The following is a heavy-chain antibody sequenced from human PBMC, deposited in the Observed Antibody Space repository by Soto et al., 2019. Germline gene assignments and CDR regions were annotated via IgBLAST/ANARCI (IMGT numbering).Heavy chain of an antibody. CDR2: INAGNGNT. CDR1: GYTFTSYA. Sequence: ASVKVSCKASGYTFTSYAMHWVRQAPGQRLEWMGWINAGNGNTKYSQKFQGRVTTTRDTSASTAYMELSSLRSEDTAVYYCARDKQWLAYYYYGMDVWGQGTTVTVSS. V-gene: IGHV1-3*01. J-gene: IGHJ6*02. D-gene: IGHD6-19*01. CDR3: ARDKQWLAYYYYGMDV.